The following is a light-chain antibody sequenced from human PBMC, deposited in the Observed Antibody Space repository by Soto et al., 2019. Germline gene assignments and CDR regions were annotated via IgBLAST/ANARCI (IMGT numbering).Light chain of an antibody. CDR1: QSISRN. Sequence: DIQMTQSPSSLSASVGDRVTITCRASQSISRNLNWYQHKPGKAPKLLIYAASSLQNGVPSRFSGGGSGTEFTLSISSLQPEDFGTYYCQQSNTTASITLGPGTRLEIK. J-gene: IGKJ5*01. V-gene: IGKV1-39*01. CDR3: QQSNTTASIT. CDR2: AAS.